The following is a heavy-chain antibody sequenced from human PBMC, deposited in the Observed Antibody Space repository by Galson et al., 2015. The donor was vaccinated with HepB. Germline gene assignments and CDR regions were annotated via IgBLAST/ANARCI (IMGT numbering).Heavy chain of an antibody. V-gene: IGHV3-48*01. CDR3: ARAGKGAFDI. Sequence: SLRLSCAASGFTFSSYSMNWVRQAPGKGLEWVSYISSSSSTIYYADSVKGRFTISRDNAKNSLYLQMNSLRAEDTAVYYCARAGKGAFDIWGQGTMVTVSS. CDR2: ISSSSSTI. J-gene: IGHJ3*02. CDR1: GFTFSSYS.